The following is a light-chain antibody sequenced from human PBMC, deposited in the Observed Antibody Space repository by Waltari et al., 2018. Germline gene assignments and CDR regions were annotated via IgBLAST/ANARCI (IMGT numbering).Light chain of an antibody. J-gene: IGKJ1*01. CDR1: QSIIKY. V-gene: IGKV3-20*01. Sequence: DIMLPQSPVTLSLSPGECATLSCRASQSIIKYLAWYQKKPVQAPSLPIYDASSRATGIPDRFSGSGSGTDFSLTISRLEPEEFAVYYCQKYGSLPATFGQGTKVEIK. CDR3: QKYGSLPAT. CDR2: DAS.